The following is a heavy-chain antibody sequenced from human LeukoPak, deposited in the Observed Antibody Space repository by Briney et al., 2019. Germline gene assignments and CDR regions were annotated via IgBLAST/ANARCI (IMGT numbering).Heavy chain of an antibody. Sequence: SQTLSLTCTVSGGSISSGTYYWTWIRQPAGKGLEWIGSIYYSGSTYYNPSLKSRVTISVDTSKNQFSLKLSSVTAADTAVYYCARVGPYFDWPRGAFDIWGQGTMVTVSS. CDR3: ARVGPYFDWPRGAFDI. V-gene: IGHV4-61*02. D-gene: IGHD3-9*01. CDR1: GGSISSGTYY. J-gene: IGHJ3*02. CDR2: IYYSGST.